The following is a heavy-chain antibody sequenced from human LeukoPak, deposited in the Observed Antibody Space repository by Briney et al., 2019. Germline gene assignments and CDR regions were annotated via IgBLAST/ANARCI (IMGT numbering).Heavy chain of an antibody. Sequence: SETLSLTCTVSGGSISSYYWSWIRQPPGKGLEWIGNIYYSGSTNYNPSLKSRVTISVDTSKNQFSLKLSSVTAADTAVYYCASSPKTPIVVVPAAIIYWGQGTLVTVSS. V-gene: IGHV4-59*01. CDR1: GGSISSYY. CDR2: IYYSGST. CDR3: ASSPKTPIVVVPAAIIY. J-gene: IGHJ4*02. D-gene: IGHD2-2*01.